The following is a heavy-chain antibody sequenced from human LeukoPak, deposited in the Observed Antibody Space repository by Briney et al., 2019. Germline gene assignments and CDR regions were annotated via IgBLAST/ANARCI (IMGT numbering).Heavy chain of an antibody. J-gene: IGHJ4*02. D-gene: IGHD3-22*01. Sequence: GGSLRLSCAASGFTFSSYGMHWVRQAPGKGLEWVAFIRYDGSNKYYADSVKGRFTISRDNSKNTLYLQMNSLRADDTAVYYCAKDSSSYYDSSGYDYWGQGTLVTVSS. CDR3: AKDSSSYYDSSGYDY. V-gene: IGHV3-30*02. CDR1: GFTFSSYG. CDR2: IRYDGSNK.